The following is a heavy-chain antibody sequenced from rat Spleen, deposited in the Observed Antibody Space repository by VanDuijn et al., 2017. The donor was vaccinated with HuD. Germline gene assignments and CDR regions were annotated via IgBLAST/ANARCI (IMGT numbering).Heavy chain of an antibody. CDR3: TRERNWAFDY. Sequence: EVQLMESGRGLVQPGRSLKLSCVVSGFTFNNYWMTWIRQAPGKGLEWVASITHTGGNTYYPDSVKGRFTISRDNAKSTLYLQLNSLRSEDTATYYCTRERNWAFDYWGQGVMVTVSS. CDR1: GFTFNNYW. J-gene: IGHJ2*01. D-gene: IGHD5-1*01. CDR2: ITHTGGNT. V-gene: IGHV5-31*01.